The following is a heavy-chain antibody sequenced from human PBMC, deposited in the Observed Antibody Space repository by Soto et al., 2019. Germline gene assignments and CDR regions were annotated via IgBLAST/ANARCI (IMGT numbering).Heavy chain of an antibody. J-gene: IGHJ4*02. V-gene: IGHV4-28*01. CDR3: VRKPDGHNHFDH. Sequence: QVQLQESGPGLVKPSDTLSLTCGVSGNSISSSNWWGWIRQPPGKRLEGIGYIYYSGRTYYNPSLKSRVTMSLDTSKNQFSLKFSSVTAVDTTVYYCVRKPDGHNHFDHWCQGTLVTVSS. CDR2: IYYSGRT. CDR1: GNSISSSNW.